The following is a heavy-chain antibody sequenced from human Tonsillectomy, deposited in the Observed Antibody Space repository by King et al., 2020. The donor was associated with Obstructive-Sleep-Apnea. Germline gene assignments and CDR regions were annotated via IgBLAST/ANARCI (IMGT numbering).Heavy chain of an antibody. D-gene: IGHD6-19*01. CDR1: GYNFTSYW. V-gene: IGHV5-10-1*01. CDR3: ARGYSSGWGFYYFVMDV. CDR2: IDPSDSYT. J-gene: IGHJ6*02. Sequence: VQLVESGAEVKKPGESLRISCKGSGYNFTSYWITWVRQMPGKGLEWMGRIDPSDSYTNYSPSFQGHVIISADKSISTAYLQWSSLKASDTAMYYCARGYSSGWGFYYFVMDVWGQGTTVIVSS.